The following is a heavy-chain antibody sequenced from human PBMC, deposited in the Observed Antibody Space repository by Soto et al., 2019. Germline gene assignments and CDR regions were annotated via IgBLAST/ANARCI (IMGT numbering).Heavy chain of an antibody. CDR3: ARLLTRPSNRYYYYYGMDV. J-gene: IGHJ6*02. Sequence: ASVKVSCKASGGTFSSYAISWVRQAPGQGLEWMGGIIPIFGTANYAQKFQGRVTITADESTSTAYMELSSLRSEDTAVYYCARLLTRPSNRYYYYYGMDVWGQGTTVTVSS. D-gene: IGHD4-4*01. CDR1: GGTFSSYA. CDR2: IIPIFGTA. V-gene: IGHV1-69*13.